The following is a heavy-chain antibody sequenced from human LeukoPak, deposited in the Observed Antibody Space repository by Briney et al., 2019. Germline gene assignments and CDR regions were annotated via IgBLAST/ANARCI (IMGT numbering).Heavy chain of an antibody. Sequence: SETLSLTCTVSGGSISSYYGGGIRQPAGKALEWIGRIYTSGSANYNPSLTSRLTMSVDTSKNQFSLKLNSVTAADTAVYYCARGRMFRGGGSDFPFNWFDPWGQGTLVTVSS. CDR2: IYTSGSA. J-gene: IGHJ5*02. CDR3: ARGRMFRGGGSDFPFNWFDP. V-gene: IGHV4-4*07. D-gene: IGHD3-10*01. CDR1: GGSISSYY.